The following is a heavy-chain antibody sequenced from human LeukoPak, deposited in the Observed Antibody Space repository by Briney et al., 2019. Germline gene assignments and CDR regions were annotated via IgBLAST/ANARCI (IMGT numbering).Heavy chain of an antibody. V-gene: IGHV3-11*01. CDR2: ISSSGSTI. CDR3: ARDKGNYYYYYMDV. Sequence: PGGSLRLSRAASGFTFSDYYMSWIRQAPGKGLEWVSYISSSGSTIYYADSVKGRFTISRDNAKNSLYLQMNSLRAEDTAVYYCARDKGNYYYYYMDVWGKGTTVTVSS. CDR1: GFTFSDYY. J-gene: IGHJ6*03.